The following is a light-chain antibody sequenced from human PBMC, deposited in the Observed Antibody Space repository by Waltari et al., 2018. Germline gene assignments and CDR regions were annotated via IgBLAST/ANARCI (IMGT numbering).Light chain of an antibody. V-gene: IGKV1-16*01. Sequence: DIQMTQSPSSLSASVGDTVTITCQAIQGIGNNLNWYQQKPGKAPKLLIYRASSLQSGIPSRFSGSGSGTDFTLTISSLQPEDFATYYCQQGYSYPRTFGQGTKVEIK. CDR3: QQGYSYPRT. CDR2: RAS. CDR1: QGIGNN. J-gene: IGKJ1*01.